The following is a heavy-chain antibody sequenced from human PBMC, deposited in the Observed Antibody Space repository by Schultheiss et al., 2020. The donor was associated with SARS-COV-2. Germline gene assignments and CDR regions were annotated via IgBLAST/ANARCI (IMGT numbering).Heavy chain of an antibody. CDR2: IYYSGST. D-gene: IGHD2-2*01. CDR1: GGSVSSYYY. Sequence: SQTLSLTCTVSGGSVSSYYYWSWFRQPPGKGPEWIGNIYYSGSTYYTPSLKSRITVSVDTSNNQFSLKLRSVTAADTAVYYCARDLLWVPGAMGFDYWGQGALVTVSS. V-gene: IGHV4-38-2*02. CDR3: ARDLLWVPGAMGFDY. J-gene: IGHJ4*02.